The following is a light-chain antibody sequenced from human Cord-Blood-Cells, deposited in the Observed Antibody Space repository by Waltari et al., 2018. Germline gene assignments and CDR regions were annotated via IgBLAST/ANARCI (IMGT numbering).Light chain of an antibody. CDR3: QQSYSTLIFT. CDR2: AAS. V-gene: IGKV1-39*01. CDR1: QRISSY. J-gene: IGKJ3*01. Sequence: DIQMTQSPSSLYAYVGDRVTITCRASQRISSYLNWYQQKPGKAPKLLIYAASSLQSGVPSRFSGSGSGTDFTLTISSLQPEDFATYYCQQSYSTLIFTFGPGTKVDIK.